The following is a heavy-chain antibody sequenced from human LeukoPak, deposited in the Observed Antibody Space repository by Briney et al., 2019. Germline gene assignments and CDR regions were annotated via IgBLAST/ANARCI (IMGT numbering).Heavy chain of an antibody. J-gene: IGHJ3*02. CDR3: ARDAGSGSYSGPLLPRGAFDI. Sequence: ASVKVFCRASGYTFTSYYMHWVRQAPGQGLEWMGIINPSGGSTSYAQKFQGRVTMTRDMSTSTVYMELSSLRSEDTAVYYCARDAGSGSYSGPLLPRGAFDIWGQGTMVTVSS. V-gene: IGHV1-46*01. CDR2: INPSGGST. CDR1: GYTFTSYY. D-gene: IGHD1-26*01.